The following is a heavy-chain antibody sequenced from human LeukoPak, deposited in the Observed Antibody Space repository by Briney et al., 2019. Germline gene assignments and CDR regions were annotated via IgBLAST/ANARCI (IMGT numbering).Heavy chain of an antibody. CDR1: GGSISSSSYY. CDR3: ARGPPPDFDC. CDR2: IYSSGST. V-gene: IGHV4-61*02. Sequence: SETLSLTCTVSGGSISSSSYYWSWIRQPAGKGLEWIGRIYSSGSTDYNPSLKSRVTMSIDTSKNQFSLKLSSVTAADTAMYYCARGPPPDFDCWGQGTLVTVSS. J-gene: IGHJ4*02.